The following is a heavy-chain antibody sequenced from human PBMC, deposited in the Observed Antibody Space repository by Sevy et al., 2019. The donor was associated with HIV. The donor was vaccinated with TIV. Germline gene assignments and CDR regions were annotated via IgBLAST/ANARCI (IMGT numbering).Heavy chain of an antibody. Sequence: GGSLRLSCAASGFTFNIYAMSWVRQAPGRGLEWVSSITGGGGTLTYADSVKGRFTISRDNSKNTVYLQMSNLRGEDTAVYYCAKAPGIPMAGSPVHFDNWGHGTLVTVSS. CDR3: AKAPGIPMAGSPVHFDN. J-gene: IGHJ4*01. V-gene: IGHV3-23*01. CDR2: ITGGGGTL. CDR1: GFTFNIYA. D-gene: IGHD6-19*01.